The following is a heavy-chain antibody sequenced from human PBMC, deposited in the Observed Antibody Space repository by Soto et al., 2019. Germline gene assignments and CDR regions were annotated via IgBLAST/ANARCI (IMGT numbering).Heavy chain of an antibody. Sequence: GGSLRLSCAASGFTFSNAWMSWVRQAPGTGLEWVGRIRSKTDGETTDYPAPVKDRFSISRDDSKNALYLHINSLKTEDTAVYYCTTDVPDCRGTSCYHAFDIWGQGTMVTVSS. D-gene: IGHD2-2*01. J-gene: IGHJ3*02. CDR1: GFTFSNAW. V-gene: IGHV3-15*01. CDR3: TTDVPDCRGTSCYHAFDI. CDR2: IRSKTDGETT.